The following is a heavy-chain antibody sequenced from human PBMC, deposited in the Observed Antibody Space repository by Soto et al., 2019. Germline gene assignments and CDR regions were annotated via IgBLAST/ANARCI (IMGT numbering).Heavy chain of an antibody. D-gene: IGHD4-17*01. V-gene: IGHV1-69*06. J-gene: IGHJ4*02. CDR2: ITPSYDRT. CDR1: GDAFQSYA. Sequence: QVLLLQSGSEVKKPGSSVKVSCKASGDAFQSYAIHWVRQAPGQGLEYMGRITPSYDRTKYAQQFQGRLTVTADMYTSTVYMELSSLRSEDTAVYYCARDPTNDYGDDTFDYWGQGTKVIVSS. CDR3: ARDPTNDYGDDTFDY.